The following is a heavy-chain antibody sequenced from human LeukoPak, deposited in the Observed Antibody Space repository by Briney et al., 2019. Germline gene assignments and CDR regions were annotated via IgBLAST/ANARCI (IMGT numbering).Heavy chain of an antibody. CDR1: GGSICSYF. CDR2: IYDGGST. V-gene: IGHV4-59*08. J-gene: IGHJ5*02. CDR3: ARRGSGWYEVWFDA. D-gene: IGHD6-19*01. Sequence: PSETLFLTCTVSGGSICSYFLTWIRRAPGRGPEWIAYIYDGGSTNYNPSLRSRVTLSVDTSKNKFSLNLTPVTAADTAVYYCARRGSGWYEVWFDAWGQGTLVTVSS.